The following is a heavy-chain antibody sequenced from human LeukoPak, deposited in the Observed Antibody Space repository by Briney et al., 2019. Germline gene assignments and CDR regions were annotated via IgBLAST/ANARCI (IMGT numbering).Heavy chain of an antibody. Sequence: TLSLTCAISGDSVSSNSAAWNWIRQSPSRGLEWLGRTYYRSKWYNDYAISVKSRITINPDTSKNQFSLHLDSVTPGDTAVYYCAGGTATASYPINWFDPWGQGILVTVSS. V-gene: IGHV6-1*01. CDR1: GDSVSSNSAA. D-gene: IGHD1-14*01. CDR2: TYYRSKWYN. J-gene: IGHJ5*02. CDR3: AGGTATASYPINWFDP.